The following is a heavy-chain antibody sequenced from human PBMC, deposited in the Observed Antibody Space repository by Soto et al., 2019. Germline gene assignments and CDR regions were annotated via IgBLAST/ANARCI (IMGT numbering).Heavy chain of an antibody. CDR1: GFNFSIYV. Sequence: PGGSLRLSCTASGFNFSIYVMTWVRQAPGKGLEWISDISTLGTTIHYADSVRDRFTISRDNPSNTVYLHLTSLRDEDTAVYYCARVAIMGVVNSLLFCFDLWGQLTLFTVPS. CDR3: ARVAIMGVVNSLLFCFDL. CDR2: ISTLGTTI. D-gene: IGHD2-15*01. V-gene: IGHV3-48*03. J-gene: IGHJ5*02.